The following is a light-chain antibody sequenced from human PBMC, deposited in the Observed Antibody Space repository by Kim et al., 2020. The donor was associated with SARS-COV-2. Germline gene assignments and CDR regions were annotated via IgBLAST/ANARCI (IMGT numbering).Light chain of an antibody. V-gene: IGLV3-19*01. Sequence: SSELTQDPAVSVALGQTVTITCQGDSLRTYYASWYRQKPRQAPVVVIYGKNNRPSGIPGRFSGSGSGNTASLTITGAQAEDEADYYCYSLDRSENYYVFG. J-gene: IGLJ1*01. CDR1: SLRTYY. CDR2: GKN. CDR3: YSLDRSENYYV.